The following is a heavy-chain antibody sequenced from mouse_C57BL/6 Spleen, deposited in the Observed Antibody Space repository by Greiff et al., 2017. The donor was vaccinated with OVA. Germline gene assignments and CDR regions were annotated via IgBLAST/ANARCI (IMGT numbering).Heavy chain of an antibody. D-gene: IGHD1-1*01. V-gene: IGHV1-26*01. CDR2: LNPHNGGT. Sequence: VQLQQSGPELVKPGASVKISCKASGYTFTDYYMNWVKQSHGKSLEWIGDLNPHNGGTSYNQKFKGKATLTVDKSYSTASMELRSLSSDDSSVYYCARGGITNTTYCSSFDYWGQGTTLTVSS. CDR1: GYTFTDYY. J-gene: IGHJ2*01. CDR3: ARGGITNTTYCSSFDY.